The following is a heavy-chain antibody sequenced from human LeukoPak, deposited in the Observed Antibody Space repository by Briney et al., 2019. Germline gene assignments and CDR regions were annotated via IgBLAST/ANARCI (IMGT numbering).Heavy chain of an antibody. Sequence: GASVKVSCKASGYTFTGYYMHWVRQAPGQGLGWMGWINPNSGGTNYAQKFQGRVTITRNTSISTAYMELSSLRSEDTAVYYCARGDDYGDHDAFDIWGQGTMVTVSS. D-gene: IGHD4-17*01. J-gene: IGHJ3*02. CDR1: GYTFTGYY. V-gene: IGHV1-2*02. CDR3: ARGDDYGDHDAFDI. CDR2: INPNSGGT.